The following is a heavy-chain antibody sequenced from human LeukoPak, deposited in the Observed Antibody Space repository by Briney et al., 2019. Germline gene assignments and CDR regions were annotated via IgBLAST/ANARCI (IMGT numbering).Heavy chain of an antibody. CDR2: IKEDGTEK. CDR3: TTWGPWSHFDY. J-gene: IGHJ4*02. Sequence: PGGSLRLSCAASGFTFSSYAMSWVRQAPGKGLEWVANIKEDGTEKNYVGSVKGRFTISRDNAKNSLYLQMNSLRAEDTAVYYCTTWGPWSHFDYWGQGTLVTVSS. V-gene: IGHV3-7*01. D-gene: IGHD3-3*01. CDR1: GFTFSSYA.